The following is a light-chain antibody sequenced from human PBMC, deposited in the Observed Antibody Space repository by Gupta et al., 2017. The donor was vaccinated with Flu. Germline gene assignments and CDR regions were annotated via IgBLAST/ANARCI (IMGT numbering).Light chain of an antibody. CDR3: SSYTSSTLGRL. CDR1: SSDVGGYNY. V-gene: IGLV2-14*01. J-gene: IGLJ1*01. Sequence: QSALTQPASVPGSPGRSITLSCTGTSSDVGGYNYVSWYQHHPGKAPKLMIYEVSNRPSGISNRFSGSKSGTTASLTISGLQAEDEADYYCSSYTSSTLGRLFGTGTKVTVL. CDR2: EVS.